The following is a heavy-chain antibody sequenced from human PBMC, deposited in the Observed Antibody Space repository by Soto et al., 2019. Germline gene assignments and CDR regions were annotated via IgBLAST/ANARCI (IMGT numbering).Heavy chain of an antibody. V-gene: IGHV3-15*07. D-gene: IGHD6-19*01. CDR3: TAAHSAGYSSGLFYFDY. CDR2: IKSKTDGGTT. J-gene: IGHJ4*02. CDR1: GFTFSNAW. Sequence: GGSLRLSCAASGFTFSNAWMNWVRQAPGKGLEWVGRIKSKTDGGTTDYAAPVKGHFTISRDDSKNTLYLQMNSLKTEDTAVYYCTAAHSAGYSSGLFYFDYWGQGTLVTVSS.